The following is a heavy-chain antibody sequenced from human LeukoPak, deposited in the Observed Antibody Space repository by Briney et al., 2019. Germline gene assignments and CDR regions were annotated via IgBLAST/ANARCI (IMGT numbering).Heavy chain of an antibody. D-gene: IGHD3-10*01. V-gene: IGHV1-46*01. J-gene: IGHJ4*02. CDR3: ARGKVVTMVRGVIITYFDY. CDR2: IIPSDGST. Sequence: GASVKVSCKASGYSFTRYFIHWVRQAPGQGLEWMGIIIPSDGSTSYAQKFQGRVTMTRDTSTSKVYMEPSSLRSEDTAVYYCARGKVVTMVRGVIITYFDYWGQGTLVTVSS. CDR1: GYSFTRYF.